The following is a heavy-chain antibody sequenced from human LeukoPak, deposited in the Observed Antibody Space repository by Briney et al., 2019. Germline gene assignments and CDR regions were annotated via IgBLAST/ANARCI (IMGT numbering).Heavy chain of an antibody. V-gene: IGHV4-30-2*01. D-gene: IGHD2-15*01. CDR3: AVCTSGSCYSGAPFDL. CDR2: FYQTGIS. J-gene: IGHJ4*02. Sequence: SETLSLTCAVSGDSIKSGGHSWSWLRQAPGRGLEWIGFFYQTGISSNNPSLGSRVTISIDTTKNHLSLKLTSVTAADTALYYCAVCTSGSCYSGAPFDLWGQGALVTVSS. CDR1: GDSIKSGGHS.